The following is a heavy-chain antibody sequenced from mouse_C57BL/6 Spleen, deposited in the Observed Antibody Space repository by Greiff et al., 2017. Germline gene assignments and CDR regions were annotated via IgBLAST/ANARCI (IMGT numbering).Heavy chain of an antibody. CDR1: GYTFTSYW. CDR2: IDPSDSYT. V-gene: IGHV1-50*01. Sequence: QVQLQQPGAELVKPGASVKLSCKASGYTFTSYWMQWVKQRPGQGLEWIGEIDPSDSYTNYNQKFKGKATLTVDPSSSAAYMQVSSLTAEDSAVYYCARGDHGGFAYGGQGTLVTVSA. CDR3: ARGDHGGFAY. J-gene: IGHJ3*01.